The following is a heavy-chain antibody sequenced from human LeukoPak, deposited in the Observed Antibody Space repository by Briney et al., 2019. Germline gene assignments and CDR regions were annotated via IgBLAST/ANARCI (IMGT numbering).Heavy chain of an antibody. CDR3: ARGDYNSSGYFLGPLFDY. CDR1: GGSISSYY. V-gene: IGHV4-59*01. CDR2: IYYSGST. Sequence: SETLSLTCSVSGGSISSYYWSWIRQPPGKGLEWIGYIYYSGSTNYNPSLKSRVTISVDTSKNQFSLKLSSVTAADTAVYYCARGDYNSSGYFLGPLFDYWGQRTLVTVSS. J-gene: IGHJ4*02. D-gene: IGHD3-22*01.